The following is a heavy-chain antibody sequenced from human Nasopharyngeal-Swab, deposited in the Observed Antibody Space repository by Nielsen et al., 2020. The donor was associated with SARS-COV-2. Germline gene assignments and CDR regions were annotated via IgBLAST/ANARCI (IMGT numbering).Heavy chain of an antibody. D-gene: IGHD6-13*01. V-gene: IGHV1-24*01. CDR3: AREYSSSRGYFDY. Sequence: ALVKVSCKVSGYTLTELSMHWVRQAPGKGLEWMGGFDPEDGETIYAQKFQGRVTMTRDTSTSTVYMELSSLRSEDTAVYYCAREYSSSRGYFDYWGQGTLVTVSS. CDR1: GYTLTELS. J-gene: IGHJ4*02. CDR2: FDPEDGET.